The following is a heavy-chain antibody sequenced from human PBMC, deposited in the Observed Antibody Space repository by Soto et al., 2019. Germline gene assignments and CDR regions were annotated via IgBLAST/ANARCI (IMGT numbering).Heavy chain of an antibody. D-gene: IGHD5-12*01. Sequence: SETLSLTCTVSGGSISTYYWSWIRQPPGKGLEWIGYIYYSGSTNYSPSLKSRLTISVDTSKNQFSLELSSVTAADTAVYHCARHYGAYERSPFDYWGQG. J-gene: IGHJ4*02. V-gene: IGHV4-59*08. CDR2: IYYSGST. CDR1: GGSISTYY. CDR3: ARHYGAYERSPFDY.